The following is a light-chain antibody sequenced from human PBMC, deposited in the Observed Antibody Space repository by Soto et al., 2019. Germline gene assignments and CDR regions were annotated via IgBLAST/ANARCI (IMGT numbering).Light chain of an antibody. CDR2: GAS. CDR3: PQYHNWPVT. Sequence: EIVMTQSPATLSVSPGERVTFSCRASQSVSTRLAWYQHKPGQAPRLLISGASTGATGIPPRFSGSGSGTDFTLTVNSLQAEDMAVYDCPQYHNWPVTFGGGTKVDIK. V-gene: IGKV3-15*01. CDR1: QSVSTR. J-gene: IGKJ4*01.